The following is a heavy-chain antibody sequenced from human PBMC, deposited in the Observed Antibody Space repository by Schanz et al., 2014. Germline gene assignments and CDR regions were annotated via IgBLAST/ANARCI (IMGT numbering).Heavy chain of an antibody. Sequence: EVQLLESGGGLIQPGGSLRLSCAASEFTFSTDAMSWVRQTPDKGLEWVSGLSANGDSTFYSSSVKGRFTISRDISKNTLYLQMGSLRAEDVAVYYCARKSLVSAHYDSWGQGTLVTVSS. V-gene: IGHV3-64*01. CDR2: LSANGDST. CDR1: EFTFSTDA. J-gene: IGHJ4*02. CDR3: ARKSLVSAHYDS. D-gene: IGHD2-21*01.